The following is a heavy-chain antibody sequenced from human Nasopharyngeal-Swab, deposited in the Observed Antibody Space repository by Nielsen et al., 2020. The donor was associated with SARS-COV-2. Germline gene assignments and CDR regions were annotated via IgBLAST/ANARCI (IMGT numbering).Heavy chain of an antibody. J-gene: IGHJ2*01. D-gene: IGHD3-3*01. V-gene: IGHV3-13*01. CDR3: ARGRYYDFWSGYSNYWYFDL. CDR1: GFTFSSYD. Sequence: GGSLRLSCAASGFTFSSYDMHWVRQAPGKGLEWVSAIGTAGDSYYPGSVKGRFTISRENAKNSLYLQMNSLRAGDTAVYYCARGRYYDFWSGYSNYWYFDLWGRGTLVTVSS. CDR2: IGTAGDS.